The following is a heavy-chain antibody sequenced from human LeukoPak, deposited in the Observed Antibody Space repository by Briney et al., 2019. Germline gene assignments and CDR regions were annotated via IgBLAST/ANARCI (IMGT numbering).Heavy chain of an antibody. J-gene: IGHJ4*02. CDR3: RRPRPDY. D-gene: IGHD6-6*01. CDR2: ISSSSGYI. Sequence: AGGSLRLSCAASGFTFSTYSMNWVRQAPGKGLEWVSSISSSSGYIYYADSVKGRFTISRDNSKNTLYLQMNSLRAEDTAVYYCRRPRPDYWGQGTLVTVSS. V-gene: IGHV3-21*04. CDR1: GFTFSTYS.